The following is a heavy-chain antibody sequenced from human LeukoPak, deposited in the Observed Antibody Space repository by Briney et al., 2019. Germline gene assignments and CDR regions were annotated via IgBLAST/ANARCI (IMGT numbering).Heavy chain of an antibody. J-gene: IGHJ6*03. CDR1: GYTFTSHD. CDR2: MNPNSGNT. CDR3: ARAPAQRIDPIYGLVLQHHYYMDV. Sequence: GASVRVSCKSSGYTFTSHDINWVRQASGQGLEWLGWMNPNSGNTGYAQEFQGRVTITRDTSIGAAYLELSSLRSEDTAVYYCARAPAQRIDPIYGLVLQHHYYMDVWGRGTTVTVSS. V-gene: IGHV1-8*01. D-gene: IGHD3/OR15-3a*01.